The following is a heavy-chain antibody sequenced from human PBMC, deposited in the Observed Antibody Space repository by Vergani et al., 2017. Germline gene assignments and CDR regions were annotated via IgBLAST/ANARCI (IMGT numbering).Heavy chain of an antibody. D-gene: IGHD2-15*01. V-gene: IGHV1-46*01. J-gene: IGHJ3*02. Sequence: QVQLVQSGAEVKKPGASVKVSCKASGYTFTSYYMHWVRQAPGQGLEWMGIINPSGGSTSYAQKVQGRVTMTRDTSTSTVDLELSSLRSEDTAVYYCARVSKLTEVAPDAFDIWGQGTMVTVSS. CDR1: GYTFTSYY. CDR2: INPSGGST. CDR3: ARVSKLTEVAPDAFDI.